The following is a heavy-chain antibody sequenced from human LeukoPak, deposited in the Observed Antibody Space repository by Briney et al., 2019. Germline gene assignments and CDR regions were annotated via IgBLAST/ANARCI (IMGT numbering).Heavy chain of an antibody. CDR2: IYASGST. V-gene: IGHV4-4*07. CDR3: ARDRYYDFWSGYYTPDAFDI. CDR1: GGSISSDY. Sequence: PSETLSLTCTVSGGSISSDYWSWIRQPAGKGLEWIGRIYASGSTNYNPSLRSRITISVDTSKNQFSLKLSSVTAADTAVYYCARDRYYDFWSGYYTPDAFDIWGQGTMVTVSS. D-gene: IGHD3-3*01. J-gene: IGHJ3*02.